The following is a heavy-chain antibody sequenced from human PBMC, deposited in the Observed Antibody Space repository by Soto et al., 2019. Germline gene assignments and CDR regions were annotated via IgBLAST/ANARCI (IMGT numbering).Heavy chain of an antibody. CDR3: AKDGTKSPRNWGSSRLYWYFDL. CDR2: ISGSGGST. J-gene: IGHJ2*01. CDR1: GFTFSSYA. D-gene: IGHD7-27*01. Sequence: PGGSLRLSCAASGFTFSSYAMSWVRQAPGKGLEWVSAISGSGGSTYYADSVKGRFTISRDNSKNTLYLQMNSLRAEDTAVYYCAKDGTKSPRNWGSSRLYWYFDLWGRGTLVPVSS. V-gene: IGHV3-23*01.